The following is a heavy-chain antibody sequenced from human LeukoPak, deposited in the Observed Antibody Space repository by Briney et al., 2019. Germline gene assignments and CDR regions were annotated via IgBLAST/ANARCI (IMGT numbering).Heavy chain of an antibody. CDR3: ARVRYCSSTSGDTFDY. J-gene: IGHJ4*02. CDR1: AGTFSSYS. D-gene: IGHD2-2*02. CDR2: IITVVGIT. V-gene: IGHV1-69*02. Sequence: SVKVSCKAPAGTFSSYSISWVRQAPVQVLEWMGRIITVVGITNYEQNVQGRGTITADKSTSTAYMELSSRRSEDTAVYYCARVRYCSSTSGDTFDYWGQGTLVTGSS.